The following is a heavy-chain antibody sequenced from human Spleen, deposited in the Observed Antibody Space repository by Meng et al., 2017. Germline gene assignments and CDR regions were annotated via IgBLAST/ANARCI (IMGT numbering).Heavy chain of an antibody. CDR1: GYTFTDYF. J-gene: IGHJ4*02. V-gene: IGHV1-46*01. Sequence: QVQLVQSGAEVMKPGASLRVSCRASGYTFTDYFLHWVRQAPGQGLEWLGTINPNNGGTNYAQRFQDRVTLTRDTSTSTVYMELSSLGSEDTALYYCAREKSPSHFDYLGQGILVTVSS. CDR3: AREKSPSHFDY. CDR2: INPNNGGT.